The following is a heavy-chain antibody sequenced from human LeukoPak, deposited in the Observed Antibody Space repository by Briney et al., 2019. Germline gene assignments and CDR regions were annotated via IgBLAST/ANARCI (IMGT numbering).Heavy chain of an antibody. D-gene: IGHD2-2*01. J-gene: IGHJ5*02. Sequence: GESLKISCKGSGYSFTSYWIGWVRQMPGKGLEWMGIIYPGDSDTRYSPSFQGQVTISADKSISTACLQWSSLKASDTAMYYCARQRCSSTSCSPNWFDPWGQGTLVTDSS. V-gene: IGHV5-51*01. CDR3: ARQRCSSTSCSPNWFDP. CDR2: IYPGDSDT. CDR1: GYSFTSYW.